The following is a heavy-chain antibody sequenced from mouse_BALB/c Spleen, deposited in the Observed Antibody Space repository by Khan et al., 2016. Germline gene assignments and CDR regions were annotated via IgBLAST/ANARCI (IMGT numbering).Heavy chain of an antibody. V-gene: IGHV1S135*01. J-gene: IGHJ3*01. CDR2: IDPYNGGT. D-gene: IGHD2-4*01. CDR3: ARSTMITTDWFAY. CDR1: GYSFTDYN. Sequence: VQLQQPGPELVKPGASVKVSCKASGYSFTDYNMYWVKQSHGKSLEWIGYIDPYNGGTNYNQKFRGKATLTVDKSSSTAFMHLNSLTSEDSAVYYCARSTMITTDWFAYWGQGTLVTVSA.